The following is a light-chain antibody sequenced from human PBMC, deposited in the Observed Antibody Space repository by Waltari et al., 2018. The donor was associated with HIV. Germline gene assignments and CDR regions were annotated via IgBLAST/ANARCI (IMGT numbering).Light chain of an antibody. CDR3: QQYNGWPRT. CDR1: QSVGTN. J-gene: IGKJ1*01. CDR2: GAS. V-gene: IGKV3-15*01. Sequence: DIVMTQSPATLSVSPAERSTLSCRASQSVGTNLGCYQKKPGQAPRLLIYGASTRAPGIPANFSGSGSGTEVSLTIGSLQPEDLAVYYCQQYNGWPRTFGQGTKVEIK.